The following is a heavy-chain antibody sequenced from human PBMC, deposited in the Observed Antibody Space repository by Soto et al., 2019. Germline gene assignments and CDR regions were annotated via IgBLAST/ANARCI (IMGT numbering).Heavy chain of an antibody. CDR3: VRGIPFQYSNNWLHWYFDL. J-gene: IGHJ2*01. CDR2: IWNDGSKK. V-gene: IGHV3-33*01. CDR1: GFVYNTYA. D-gene: IGHD1-1*01. Sequence: GGSLRLSCAASGFVYNTYAMHWVRLSPGKGLEWVALIWNDGSKKYYVDSVKGRFTISRDNSQNTLSLQMDSLRGEDTAVYFCVRGIPFQYSNNWLHWYFDLWGRGTQVTVSS.